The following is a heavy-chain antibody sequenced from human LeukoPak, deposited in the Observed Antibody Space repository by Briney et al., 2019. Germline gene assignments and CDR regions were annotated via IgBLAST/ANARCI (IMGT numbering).Heavy chain of an antibody. D-gene: IGHD6-19*01. J-gene: IGHJ4*02. V-gene: IGHV3-9*01. Sequence: GRSLRLSCAASGFTFDDYAMHWVRQAPGRGLEWLSGISWNSGSIGYADSVRGRFTISRDNAKNSLYLQMNSLRAEDTALYYCAKDAEAVASYFDYWGQGTLVTVSS. CDR1: GFTFDDYA. CDR3: AKDAEAVASYFDY. CDR2: ISWNSGSI.